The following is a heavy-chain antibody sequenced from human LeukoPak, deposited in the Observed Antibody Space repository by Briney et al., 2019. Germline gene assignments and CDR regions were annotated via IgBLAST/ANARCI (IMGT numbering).Heavy chain of an antibody. J-gene: IGHJ5*02. D-gene: IGHD2-2*03. CDR1: GYTFTGYY. V-gene: IGHV1-2*02. CDR3: ARLLRVGYCSTTTCNWFDP. CDR2: ISPNSGGA. Sequence: ASVKVSCKASGYTFTGYYMHWVRQAPGQGLEWMGWISPNSGGANYAQKFQGRVTMTRDTSISTAYMELSRLRSDDTAVYYCARLLRVGYCSTTTCNWFDPWGQGTLVTVSS.